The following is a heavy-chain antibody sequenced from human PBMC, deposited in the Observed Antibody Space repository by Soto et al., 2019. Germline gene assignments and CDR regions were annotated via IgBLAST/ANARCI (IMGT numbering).Heavy chain of an antibody. CDR1: GESVSSGSYD. D-gene: IGHD1-26*01. J-gene: IGHJ5*02. Sequence: LSLTCTVAGESVSSGSYDWSWIRQPPGKVLGWIWYIYYSGITNYNPSLKSRVTLSVHTSKKQVSLELNSVKAADTDVYSCARDRSTYGGGGHGEFKENWFEPWGQAILVNVSS. CDR3: ARDRSTYGGGGHGEFKENWFEP. V-gene: IGHV4-61*01. CDR2: IYYSGIT.